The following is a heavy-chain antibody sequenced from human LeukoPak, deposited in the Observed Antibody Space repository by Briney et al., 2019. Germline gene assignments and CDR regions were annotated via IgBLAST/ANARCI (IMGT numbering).Heavy chain of an antibody. Sequence: SETLSLTCTVSGASITGHYLTWIRQPPGNGLEWIGYISHIGSTNYNPSLKSRVTISVDTSKNQFSLKLTSVTAADTALYYCARDRLRINALDMWGQGTMV. D-gene: IGHD2-15*01. CDR3: ARDRLRINALDM. CDR1: GASITGHY. J-gene: IGHJ3*02. CDR2: ISHIGST. V-gene: IGHV4-59*11.